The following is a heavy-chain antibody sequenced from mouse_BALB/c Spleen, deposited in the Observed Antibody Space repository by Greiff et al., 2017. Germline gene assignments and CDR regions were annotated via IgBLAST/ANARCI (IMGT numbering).Heavy chain of an antibody. J-gene: IGHJ2*01. CDR2: IDTSDSYT. CDR1: GYTFTDYW. V-gene: IGHV1-69*01. CDR3: ARWPFDY. Sequence: QVQLQQPGAELVMPGASVKMSCKASGYTFTDYWMHWVKQRPGQGLEWIGAIDTSDSYTSYNQKFKGKATLTVDESSSTAYVQLSSLTSEDSAVYYCARWPFDYWGQGTTLTVSS.